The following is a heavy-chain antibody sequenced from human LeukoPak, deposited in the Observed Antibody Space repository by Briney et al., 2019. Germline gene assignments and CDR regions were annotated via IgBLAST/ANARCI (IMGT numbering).Heavy chain of an antibody. J-gene: IGHJ4*02. D-gene: IGHD4-17*01. CDR2: IIPILGIA. V-gene: IGHV1-69*04. CDR3: ARETLIYGDYQVSLYY. CDR1: GGTFSSYT. Sequence: SSVKVSXKASGGTFSSYTISWVRQAPGQGLEWMGRIIPILGIANYAQKFQGRVTITADKSTSTAYMELSSLRSEDTAVYYCARETLIYGDYQVSLYYWGQGTLVTVSS.